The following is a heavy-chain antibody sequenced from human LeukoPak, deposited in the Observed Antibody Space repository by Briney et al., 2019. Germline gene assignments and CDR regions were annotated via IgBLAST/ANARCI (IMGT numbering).Heavy chain of an antibody. CDR2: INPSGESI. Sequence: GGSLRLSCAASGFTFANYAMTWVRQAPGKGLEWVSTINPSGESINFADSVRGRFTISRDNSKNTLYLQMNSLRAEDTAVYYCAKDGGSIVVGGYFDYWGQGTLVTVSS. CDR3: AKDGGSIVVGGYFDY. J-gene: IGHJ4*02. CDR1: GFTFANYA. D-gene: IGHD3-22*01. V-gene: IGHV3-23*01.